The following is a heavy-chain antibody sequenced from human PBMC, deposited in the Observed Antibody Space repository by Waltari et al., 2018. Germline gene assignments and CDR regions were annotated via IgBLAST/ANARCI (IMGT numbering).Heavy chain of an antibody. CDR1: GGSISSSNC. V-gene: IGHV4-4*02. CDR2: IYHSGST. CDR3: ASPYFVLNLNQFREFAY. Sequence: QVQLQESGPGLVKPSGTLSLTCAVSGGSISSSNCWSWVRQPPGKGLEWIGEIYHSGSTNYTPSLKSRVTISVDKSKNQFSLKLSSVTAADTAVYYCASPYFVLNLNQFREFAYWGQGTLVTVSS. D-gene: IGHD3-10*01. J-gene: IGHJ4*02.